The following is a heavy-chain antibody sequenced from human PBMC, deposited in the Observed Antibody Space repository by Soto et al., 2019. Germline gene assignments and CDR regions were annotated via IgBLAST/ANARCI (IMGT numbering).Heavy chain of an antibody. D-gene: IGHD3-10*01. V-gene: IGHV3-23*01. CDR3: ATEVDDGWYYVDY. CDR2: ISDSDGST. J-gene: IGHJ4*02. CDR1: GFTFSTYA. Sequence: EVQLLESGGGLVQPGGSLTLSCAASGFTFSTYAMTWVRQAPGKGLEWVSTISDSDGSTYYADSVKGRFTISRDNSKNTVYLQSNSPIAEVTAVYDCATEVDDGWYYVDYWGQGTLVTVSP.